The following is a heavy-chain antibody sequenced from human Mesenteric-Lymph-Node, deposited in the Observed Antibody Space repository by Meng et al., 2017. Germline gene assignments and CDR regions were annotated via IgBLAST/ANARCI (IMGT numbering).Heavy chain of an antibody. CDR1: GYTFTSYG. Sequence: ASVKVSCKASGYTFTSYGISWVRQAPGQGLEWMGWISAYNGNTNYAQKLQGRVTMTTDTSTSTGYMELRSLRSDDTAVYYCARYGGRCVNLWLDAFDIWGQGTMVTVSS. CDR3: ARYGGRCVNLWLDAFDI. V-gene: IGHV1-18*01. J-gene: IGHJ3*02. D-gene: IGHD2/OR15-2a*01. CDR2: ISAYNGNT.